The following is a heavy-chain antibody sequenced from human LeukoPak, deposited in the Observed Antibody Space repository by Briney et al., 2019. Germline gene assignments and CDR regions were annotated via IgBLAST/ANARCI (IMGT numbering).Heavy chain of an antibody. CDR1: GFTLSSYS. CDR2: ISSSSSHI. CDR3: AKDPERWLQLRLGFSA. D-gene: IGHD5-24*01. Sequence: PGGSLRLSCAASGFTLSSYSMSWVRQAPGKGLEWVSSISSSSSHIYYADSVKGRFTISRDNSENTLYLQMNSLRAEDTAVYYCAKDPERWLQLRLGFSASGQGALVTVSS. J-gene: IGHJ5*02. V-gene: IGHV3-21*04.